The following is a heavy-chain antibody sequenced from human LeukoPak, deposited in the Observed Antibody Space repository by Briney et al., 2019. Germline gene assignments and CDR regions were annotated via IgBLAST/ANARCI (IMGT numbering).Heavy chain of an antibody. D-gene: IGHD1-7*01. CDR1: GYRFTSYW. Sequence: GESLQISCQGSGYRFTSYWIGWVRQMPGKGLEWMGVIYGADYTTIYSPPFHGQITISADKSISTAYLQWTSLKASDTAMYYCARRPSGTRTFDYWGQGALVTVSS. V-gene: IGHV5-51*01. J-gene: IGHJ4*02. CDR2: IYGADYTT. CDR3: ARRPSGTRTFDY.